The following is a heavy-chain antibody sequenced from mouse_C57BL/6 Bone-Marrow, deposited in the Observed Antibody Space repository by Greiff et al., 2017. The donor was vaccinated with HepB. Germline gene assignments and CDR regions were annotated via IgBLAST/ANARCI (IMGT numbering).Heavy chain of an antibody. Sequence: EVKLVESGGGLVQPKGSLKLSCAASGFSFNTYAMNWVRQAPGKGLEWVARIRSKSNNYATYYADSVKDRFTISRDDSESMLYLQMNNLKTEDTAMYYCVRRRIYYGNFYWYFDVWGTGTTVTVSS. CDR1: GFSFNTYA. J-gene: IGHJ1*03. CDR2: IRSKSNNYAT. V-gene: IGHV10-1*01. CDR3: VRRRIYYGNFYWYFDV. D-gene: IGHD2-1*01.